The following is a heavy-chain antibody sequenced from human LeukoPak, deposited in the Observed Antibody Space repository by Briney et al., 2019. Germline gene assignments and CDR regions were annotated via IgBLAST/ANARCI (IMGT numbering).Heavy chain of an antibody. CDR1: DYSINSGYY. CDR3: ARQVATKGEWAFDI. Sequence: SETLSLTCSVSDYSINSGYYWGWIRQPPGKGLEWIGSIYQSGHTYYNPSLKSRVTMSVDTSNNQFSLVLNSVIAADTAVYYCARQVATKGEWAFDIWGQGTLVTVSS. CDR2: IYQSGHT. V-gene: IGHV4-38-2*02. J-gene: IGHJ3*02. D-gene: IGHD5-12*01.